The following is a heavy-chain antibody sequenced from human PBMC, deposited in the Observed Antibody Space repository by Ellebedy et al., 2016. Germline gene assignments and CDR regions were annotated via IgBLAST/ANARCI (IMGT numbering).Heavy chain of an antibody. CDR1: GFTFSTYA. V-gene: IGHV3-23*01. J-gene: IGHJ4*02. D-gene: IGHD5-18*01. Sequence: GESLKISCAASGFTFSTYAMSWVRQAPVKGLEWVSAVSGSGGSTYYADLVKGRFTISRDSSKNMVFLQMNSLKVEDTALYYCAKDYTAYSNDVWGQGTLVSVSS. CDR2: VSGSGGST. CDR3: AKDYTAYSNDV.